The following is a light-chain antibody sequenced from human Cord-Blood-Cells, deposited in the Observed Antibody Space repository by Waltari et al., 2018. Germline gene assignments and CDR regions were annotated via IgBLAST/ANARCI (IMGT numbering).Light chain of an antibody. Sequence: HSALTHPAPVSGSPGRPITTSCTGTSSDVGGYNSVSWYQQHPGKAPKLMIYDVSNRPSGVSNRFSGSKSGNTASLTISGLQAEDEADYYCSSYTSSSTLVFGGGTKLTVL. CDR1: SSDVGGYNS. V-gene: IGLV2-14*01. CDR2: DVS. J-gene: IGLJ2*01. CDR3: SSYTSSSTLV.